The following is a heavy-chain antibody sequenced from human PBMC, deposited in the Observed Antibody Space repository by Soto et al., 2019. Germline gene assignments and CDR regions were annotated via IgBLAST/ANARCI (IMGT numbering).Heavy chain of an antibody. CDR3: ARSKVAANPDAFDI. V-gene: IGHV5-51*03. Sequence: PGESLKISCKGSGYSFTSYWIGWVRQMPGKGLEWMGIVYPGGSDTRYSPSFQGQVTISADKSISTAYLQWSSLKASDTAMYYCARSKVAANPDAFDIWGQGTMVTVSS. D-gene: IGHD2-15*01. CDR2: VYPGGSDT. J-gene: IGHJ3*02. CDR1: GYSFTSYW.